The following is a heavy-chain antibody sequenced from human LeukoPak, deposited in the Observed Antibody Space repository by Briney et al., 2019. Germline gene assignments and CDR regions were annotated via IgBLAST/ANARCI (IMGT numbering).Heavy chain of an antibody. J-gene: IGHJ6*02. CDR1: GLSFDEYD. CDR3: VKGYCSGGSCPRGYCYYGMDV. V-gene: IGHV3-9*01. D-gene: IGHD2-15*01. Sequence: GGSLRLSCAASGLSFDEYDMHWVRQAPGKGLQWVSGINWNSGSIGYADSVKGRFTISRDNAKNSLYLQMNSLRADDTALYYCVKGYCSGGSCPRGYCYYGMDVWGQGTTVTV. CDR2: INWNSGSI.